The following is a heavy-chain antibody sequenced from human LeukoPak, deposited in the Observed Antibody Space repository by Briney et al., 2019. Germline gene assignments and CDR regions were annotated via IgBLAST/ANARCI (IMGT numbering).Heavy chain of an antibody. CDR2: INTNTGNP. V-gene: IGHV7-4-1*02. CDR1: GYTFTSYG. D-gene: IGHD2/OR15-2a*01. J-gene: IGHJ5*02. CDR3: ARAPKKPQETFFDP. Sequence: ASVKVSCKASGYTFTSYGISWVRQAPGQGLEWTGWINTNTGNPTYAQGFTGRFVFSLDTSVSTAYLQISSLKAEDTAVYYCARAPKKPQETFFDPGGQGPLVTVS.